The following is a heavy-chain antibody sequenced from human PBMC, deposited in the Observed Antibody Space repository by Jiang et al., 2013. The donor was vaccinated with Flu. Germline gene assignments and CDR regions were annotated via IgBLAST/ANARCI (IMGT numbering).Heavy chain of an antibody. CDR3: GRLKYGDYVGYWFDP. CDR2: IHYSGST. J-gene: IGHJ5*02. D-gene: IGHD4-17*01. Sequence: GPGLVKSWETLSLTCTVSGGSLSGYHWSWIRQTPGKGLEWIGHIHYSGSTNYNPSLKSRVTISIDTSRNQFSLKLSSVTAADTAVYYCGRLKYGDYVGYWFDPWGQG. V-gene: IGHV4-59*08. CDR1: GGSLSGYH.